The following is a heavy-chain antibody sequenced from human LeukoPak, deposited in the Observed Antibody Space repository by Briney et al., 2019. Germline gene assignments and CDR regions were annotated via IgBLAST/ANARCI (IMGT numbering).Heavy chain of an antibody. J-gene: IGHJ4*02. CDR3: AKDGYCSGGGCYSYDN. CDR2: SKSKTDGGTT. CDR1: GFTFSNAW. V-gene: IGHV3-15*01. D-gene: IGHD2-15*01. Sequence: GGSLRLSCAASGFTFSNAWVTWVRQAPGKGLEWVGRSKSKTDGGTTDYGAPVKGRFSISRDDSKSTLYLQMNSLKTEDTAVYYCAKDGYCSGGGCYSYDNWGQGTLVTVSS.